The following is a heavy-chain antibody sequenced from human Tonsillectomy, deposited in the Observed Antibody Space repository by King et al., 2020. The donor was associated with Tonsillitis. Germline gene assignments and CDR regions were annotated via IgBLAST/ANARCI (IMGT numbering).Heavy chain of an antibody. D-gene: IGHD6-19*01. V-gene: IGHV3-23*04. CDR3: AKQPIAVAVNWYFDL. J-gene: IGHJ2*01. Sequence: EVQLVESGGGLVQPGGSLRLSCAAYGFTFSSFALSWVRQTPAKGLEWVSTVSGSGGGTSYADSVKGRFTISKDNSNNTVFLQMNSLGADDTAVYYCAKQPIAVAVNWYFDLWGRGTLVTVSS. CDR2: VSGSGGGT. CDR1: GFTFSSFA.